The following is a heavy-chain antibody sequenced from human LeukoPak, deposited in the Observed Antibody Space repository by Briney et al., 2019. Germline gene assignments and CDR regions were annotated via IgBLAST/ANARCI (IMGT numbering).Heavy chain of an antibody. CDR2: ISSSSSYI. D-gene: IGHD4-23*01. Sequence: GGSLRLSCAASGFTFSSYSMNWARQAPGKGLEWVSSISSSSSYIYYADSVKGRFTISRDNAKNSLYLQMNSLRAEDTAVYYCAGVLDYGGFDYWGQGTLVTVSS. CDR3: AGVLDYGGFDY. J-gene: IGHJ4*02. CDR1: GFTFSSYS. V-gene: IGHV3-21*01.